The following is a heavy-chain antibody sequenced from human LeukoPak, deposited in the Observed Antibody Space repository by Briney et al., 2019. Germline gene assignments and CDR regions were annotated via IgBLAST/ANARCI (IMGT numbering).Heavy chain of an antibody. V-gene: IGHV3-33*01. Sequence: GGSLRLSCAASGFAFSSFSMHWVRQAPGKGLEWVAVIRNDGTNKYYADSVKGRFTISRDNSKNTLYLQMNSLRAEDTAVYYCARATVTRWFDPWGQGTLVSVSS. J-gene: IGHJ5*02. D-gene: IGHD4-17*01. CDR2: IRNDGTNK. CDR1: GFAFSSFS. CDR3: ARATVTRWFDP.